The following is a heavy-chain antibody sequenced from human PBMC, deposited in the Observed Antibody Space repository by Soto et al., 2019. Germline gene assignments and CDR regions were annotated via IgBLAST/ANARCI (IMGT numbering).Heavy chain of an antibody. CDR2: IYYTGNI. V-gene: IGHV4-59*01. CDR1: GGSISSYY. J-gene: IGHJ4*02. CDR3: AGFWGGYLGD. Sequence: QVQLQESGPGLVKPSETLSLTCTVSGGSISSYYWTWIRQPPGKGLEWIGYIYYTGNINYSPSLKSRVTISLDTSKNQFSLKLSSVTAADTAVYYCAGFWGGYLGDWGQGTLVTVSS. D-gene: IGHD3-16*02.